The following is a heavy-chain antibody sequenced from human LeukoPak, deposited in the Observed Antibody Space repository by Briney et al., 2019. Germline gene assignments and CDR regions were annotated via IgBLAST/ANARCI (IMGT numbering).Heavy chain of an antibody. CDR3: ARVSGGYFPHYYYMDV. V-gene: IGHV4-59*01. J-gene: IGHJ6*03. CDR1: GGSISSYY. D-gene: IGHD3-22*01. CDR2: IYYSGST. Sequence: SETLSLTCTVSGGSISSYYWSWIRQPPGKGLEWIGYIYYSGSTNYNPSLKSRVTISVDTSKNQFSLKLSSVTAADTAVYYCARVSGGYFPHYYYMDVWGKGTTVTVSS.